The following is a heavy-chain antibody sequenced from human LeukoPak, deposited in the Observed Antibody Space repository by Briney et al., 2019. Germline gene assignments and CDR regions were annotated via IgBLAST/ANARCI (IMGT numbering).Heavy chain of an antibody. V-gene: IGHV1-46*01. CDR1: GYTFTSYY. D-gene: IGHD3-10*01. CDR2: INPSGGST. CDR3: ARDRNNYLGGYYYYGMDV. J-gene: IGHJ6*02. Sequence: ASVKVSCKASGYTFTSYYMHWVRQAPGQGLEWMGIINPSGGSTSYAQKFQGRVTMTRDTSTSTVYMELSSLRSEDTAVYYCARDRNNYLGGYYYYGMDVWGQGTTVTVSS.